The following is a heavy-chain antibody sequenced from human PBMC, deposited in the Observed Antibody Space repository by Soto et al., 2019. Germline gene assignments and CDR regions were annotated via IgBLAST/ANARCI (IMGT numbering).Heavy chain of an antibody. V-gene: IGHV4-34*01. CDR1: GGYFSRYY. CDR3: ARGPGYSYGHYYYYYYGMDV. CDR2: INHSVST. Sequence: TSATLSLTCAVYGGYFSRYYWSWLRQPPGKGLDWIGEINHSVSTNYNPSLKSRVTISVDTSKNQFSLKLSSVTAADTAVYYCARGPGYSYGHYYYYYYGMDVWGQGTTVTVSS. D-gene: IGHD5-18*01. J-gene: IGHJ6*02.